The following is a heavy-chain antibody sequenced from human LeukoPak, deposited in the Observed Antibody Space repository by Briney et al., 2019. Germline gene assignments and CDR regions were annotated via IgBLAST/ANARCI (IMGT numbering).Heavy chain of an antibody. V-gene: IGHV3-74*01. CDR1: GFTFSDYY. CDR3: TANWFDP. J-gene: IGHJ5*02. Sequence: GGSLRLSCAASGFTFSDYYMSWIRQAPGKGLEWVSRINSDASRTNYADSVKGRFTISRDNAKNTLYLHMNSLRAEDTAVYYCTANWFDPWGQGTLVTVSS. CDR2: INSDASRT.